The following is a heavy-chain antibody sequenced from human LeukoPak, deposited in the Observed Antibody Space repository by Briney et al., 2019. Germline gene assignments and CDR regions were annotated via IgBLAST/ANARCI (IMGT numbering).Heavy chain of an antibody. J-gene: IGHJ5*02. CDR3: ARVEWDIVVVPAAIVP. D-gene: IGHD2-2*02. CDR2: IIPIFGTA. Sequence: SVKVSCKASVGTFSSYAISWVRQAPGQGLEWMGGIIPIFGTANYAQKFQGRVTITADESTSTAYMELSSLRSEDTAVYYCARVEWDIVVVPAAIVPWGQGTLVTVSS. CDR1: VGTFSSYA. V-gene: IGHV1-69*13.